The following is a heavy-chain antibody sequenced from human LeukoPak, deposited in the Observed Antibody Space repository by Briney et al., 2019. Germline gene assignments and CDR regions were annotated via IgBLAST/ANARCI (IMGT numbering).Heavy chain of an antibody. CDR1: GFTFSSYA. V-gene: IGHV3-23*01. CDR3: AKGGNIVVVTALDY. J-gene: IGHJ4*02. CDR2: ISGSGGST. D-gene: IGHD2-21*02. Sequence: GSLRLSCAASGFTFSSYAMSWVRQAPGKGLEWVSAISGSGGSTYYADSVKGRFTISRDNSKNTLYLQMNSLRAEDTAVYYCAKGGNIVVVTALDYWGQGTLVTVSS.